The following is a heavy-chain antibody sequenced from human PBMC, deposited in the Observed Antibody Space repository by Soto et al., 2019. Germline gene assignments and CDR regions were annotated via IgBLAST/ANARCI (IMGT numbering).Heavy chain of an antibody. CDR3: ARDRVSPTEDRYYYYGMDV. J-gene: IGHJ6*02. Sequence: QVQLQESGPGLMKPSQTLSLTCTVSGGSISSGGYYWSWIRQHPGKGLEWIGYIYYSGSTYYNPSLKSRVTISVDTSKNQFSLKLSSVTAADTAVYYCARDRVSPTEDRYYYYGMDVWGQGTTVTVSS. D-gene: IGHD2-21*01. V-gene: IGHV4-31*03. CDR1: GGSISSGGYY. CDR2: IYYSGST.